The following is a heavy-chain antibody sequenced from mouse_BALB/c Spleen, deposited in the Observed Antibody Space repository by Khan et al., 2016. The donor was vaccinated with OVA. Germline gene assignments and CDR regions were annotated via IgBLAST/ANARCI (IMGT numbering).Heavy chain of an antibody. CDR3: AREWGAWFAY. V-gene: IGHV1-77*01. J-gene: IGHJ3*01. CDR2: INPGSGNS. Sequence: VQLQESGAELARPGASVKLSCKASGYTFTDYYIDWVKQRTGQGLEWIGEINPGSGNSYYHEKFKGKATLTADKSSNTAFVQLSSLTSDDSAVYFCAREWGAWFAYWGQGTLVTVSA. CDR1: GYTFTDYY.